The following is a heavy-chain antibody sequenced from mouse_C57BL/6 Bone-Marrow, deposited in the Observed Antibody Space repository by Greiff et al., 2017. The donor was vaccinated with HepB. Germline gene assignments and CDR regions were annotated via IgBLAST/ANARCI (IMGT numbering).Heavy chain of an antibody. V-gene: IGHV5-15*01. CDR3: ARHFYDGCYDAMDY. CDR1: GFTFSDYG. Sequence: EVKLMESGGGLVQPGGSLKLSCAASGFTFSDYGMAWVRQAPRKGPEWVAFISNLAYSIYYADTVTGRFTIYRENAKNTLYLEMSSLRSEDTAMYYCARHFYDGCYDAMDYWGQGTSVTVSS. J-gene: IGHJ4*01. CDR2: ISNLAYSI. D-gene: IGHD2-3*01.